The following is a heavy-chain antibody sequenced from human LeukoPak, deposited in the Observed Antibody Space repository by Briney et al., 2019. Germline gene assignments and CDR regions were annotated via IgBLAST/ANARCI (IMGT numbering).Heavy chain of an antibody. CDR1: GFSFSSQW. CDR2: ISGSGGST. Sequence: GGSLRLSCAASGFSFSSQWMSWVRQAPGKGLEWVSAISGSGGSTYYADSVKGRFTISRDNSKNTLYLQMNSLRAEDTAVYYCAKDNRYSSGWYGDYWGQGTLVTVSS. V-gene: IGHV3-23*01. J-gene: IGHJ4*02. D-gene: IGHD6-19*01. CDR3: AKDNRYSSGWYGDY.